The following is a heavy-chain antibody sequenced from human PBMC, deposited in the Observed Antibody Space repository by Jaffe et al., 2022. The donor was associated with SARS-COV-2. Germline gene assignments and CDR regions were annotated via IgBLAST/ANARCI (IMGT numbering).Heavy chain of an antibody. J-gene: IGHJ4*02. CDR2: IKQDGSEK. CDR3: ARDSSILTAYYNVFDY. CDR1: GFTFSSYW. V-gene: IGHV3-7*01. D-gene: IGHD3-9*01. Sequence: EVQLVESGGGLVQPGGSLRLSCAASGFTFSSYWMSWVRQAPGKGLEWVANIKQDGSEKYYVDSVKGRFTISRDNAKNSLYLQMNSLRAEDTAVYYCARDSSILTAYYNVFDYWGQGTLVTVSS.